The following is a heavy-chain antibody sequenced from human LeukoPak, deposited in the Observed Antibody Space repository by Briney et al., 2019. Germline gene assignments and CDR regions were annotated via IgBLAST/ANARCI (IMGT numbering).Heavy chain of an antibody. J-gene: IGHJ4*02. CDR3: ARWSFGGSYDFDS. Sequence: PSETLSLTCTVSGDSISISSYFWGWIRQSPGKGLQWIGTLSYSGSTYYNPSLKSRVTISVDTSKNQFSLNLSSVTAADTAVYYCARWSFGGSYDFDSWGQGALVTVSS. D-gene: IGHD2-15*01. CDR2: LSYSGST. V-gene: IGHV4-39*01. CDR1: GDSISISSYF.